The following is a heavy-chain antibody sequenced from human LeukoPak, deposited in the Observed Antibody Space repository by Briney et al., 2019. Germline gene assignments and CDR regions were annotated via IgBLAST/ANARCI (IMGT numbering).Heavy chain of an antibody. J-gene: IGHJ6*02. CDR3: ARGRYSSSWTHYYYYGMDV. V-gene: IGHV4-34*01. CDR2: INHSGST. Sequence: SETLSLTCAVYGESFSGYYWSWIRQPPGKGLQWIGEINHSGSTNYNTSPKSRVTISVDTSKNQFSLKLSSVTAADTAVYYCARGRYSSSWTHYYYYGMDVWGQGTTVTVSS. D-gene: IGHD6-13*01. CDR1: GESFSGYY.